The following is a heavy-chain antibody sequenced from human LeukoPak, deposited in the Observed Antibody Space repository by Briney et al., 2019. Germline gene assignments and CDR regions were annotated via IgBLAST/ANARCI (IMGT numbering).Heavy chain of an antibody. V-gene: IGHV1-18*01. CDR1: GYTFTNYA. CDR2: ISAYNGNT. Sequence: EASVKVTCKASGYTFTNYAMNWVRQAPGQGLEWMGWISAYNGNTELAQKFQGRVTLATDASTSTAYVELRSLTSDDTAAYFCARGGSRSRRGDDAFDIWRQGTMVTVSS. CDR3: ARGGSRSRRGDDAFDI. J-gene: IGHJ3*02. D-gene: IGHD3-10*01.